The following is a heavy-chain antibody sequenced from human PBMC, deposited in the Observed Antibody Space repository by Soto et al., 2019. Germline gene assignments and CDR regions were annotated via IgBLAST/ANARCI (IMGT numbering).Heavy chain of an antibody. D-gene: IGHD6-13*01. Sequence: QVQLQESGPGLVKPSQTLSLTCTVSGGSISSGGYYWSWIRQHPGKGLEWIGYIYYCGSTYYNPSLKSLVTISVYTSKNQFSLKLSSVTAADTAVYYCAREYCSSWIDYWGQGTLVTVSS. CDR1: GGSISSGGYY. J-gene: IGHJ4*02. V-gene: IGHV4-31*01. CDR2: IYYCGST. CDR3: AREYCSSWIDY.